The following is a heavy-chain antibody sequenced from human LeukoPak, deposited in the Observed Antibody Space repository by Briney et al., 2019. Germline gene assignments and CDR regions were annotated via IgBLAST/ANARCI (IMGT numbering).Heavy chain of an antibody. J-gene: IGHJ4*02. CDR2: IYYSGST. V-gene: IGHV4-39*01. CDR3: ARLPCGSTSCYGGFDY. Sequence: SGPTLVNPSETLSLTCTVSGGSISSSSYYWGWIRQPPGKGLEWIGSIYYSGSTYYNPSLKSRVTISVDTSKNQFSLKLSSVTAADTAVYYCARLPCGSTSCYGGFDYWGQGTLVTVSS. D-gene: IGHD2-2*01. CDR1: GGSISSSSYY.